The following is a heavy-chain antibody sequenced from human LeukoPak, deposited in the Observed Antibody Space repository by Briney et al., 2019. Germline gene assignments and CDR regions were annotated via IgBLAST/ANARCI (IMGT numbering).Heavy chain of an antibody. CDR3: STCIAAAGRFDY. CDR1: GFTVSSNY. D-gene: IGHD6-13*01. J-gene: IGHJ4*02. V-gene: IGHV3-53*01. Sequence: GGSLRLSCAASGFTVSSNYMSWVRQAPGKGLEWVSVIYSGGSTYYSDSVKGRFTISRDNSKNTLYLLMNSLRAEDTACDYFSTCIAAAGRFDYWGQGTLVTVSS. CDR2: IYSGGST.